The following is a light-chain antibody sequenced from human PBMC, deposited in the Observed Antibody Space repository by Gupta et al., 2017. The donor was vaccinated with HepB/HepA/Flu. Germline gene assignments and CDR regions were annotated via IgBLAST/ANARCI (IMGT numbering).Light chain of an antibody. CDR3: RQALQTPYT. V-gene: IGKV2-28*01. CDR1: QSLRHDNGYKY. J-gene: IGKJ2*01. CDR2: LDS. Sequence: DIVMTQSPLSLPVTPGEPASISCWSSQSLRHDNGYKYLDWYLQKPGQSPQLLIHLDSVRASGVPDRFSASGSASGTDFTLKISRVEAEDVGIYYCRQALQTPYTFGQGTKVEIK.